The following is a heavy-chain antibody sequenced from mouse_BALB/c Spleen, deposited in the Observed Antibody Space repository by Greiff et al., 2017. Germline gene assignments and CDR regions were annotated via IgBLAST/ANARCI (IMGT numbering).Heavy chain of an antibody. CDR3: ARQLGEDYAMDY. D-gene: IGHD4-1*02. J-gene: IGHJ4*01. CDR1: GFTFSDYG. V-gene: IGHV5-15*02. CDR2: ISNLAYSI. Sequence: EVKLVESGGGLVQPGGSRKLSCAASGFTFSDYGMAWVRQAPGKGPEWVAFISNLAYSIYYADTVTGRFTISRENAKNTLYLEMSSLRSEDTAMYYCARQLGEDYAMDYWGQGTSVTVSS.